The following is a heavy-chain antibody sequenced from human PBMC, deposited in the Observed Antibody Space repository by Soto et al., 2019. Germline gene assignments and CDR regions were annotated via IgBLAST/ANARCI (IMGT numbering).Heavy chain of an antibody. J-gene: IGHJ4*02. V-gene: IGHV3-23*01. CDR3: AKDPYNHRFDS. Sequence: EVHLLESGGDFVPPGGSLRLSCAASGCPFSRHAMAWVRRAAGRGLEWVATIGSDGSTYHAESVKGRFSVSRDNYGNMLHLQLNSLRVEDTGIYYCAKDPYNHRFDSWGQGTLVTVSS. CDR2: IGSDGST. CDR1: GCPFSRHA. D-gene: IGHD1-1*01.